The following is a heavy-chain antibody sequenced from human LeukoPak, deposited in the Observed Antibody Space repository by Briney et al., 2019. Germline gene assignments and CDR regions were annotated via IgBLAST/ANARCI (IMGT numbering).Heavy chain of an antibody. D-gene: IGHD3-3*01. CDR2: ISSSSSYI. CDR1: GFSFRSYV. Sequence: GGSLRLSCAASGFSFRSYVMNWVRQAPGKGLEWVSSISSSSSYIYYADSVKGRFTISRDNAKNSLYLQMNSLRAEDTAVYYCARSPSKLGSRYYDFWSGYPYYFDYWGQGTLVTVSS. CDR3: ARSPSKLGSRYYDFWSGYPYYFDY. V-gene: IGHV3-21*01. J-gene: IGHJ4*02.